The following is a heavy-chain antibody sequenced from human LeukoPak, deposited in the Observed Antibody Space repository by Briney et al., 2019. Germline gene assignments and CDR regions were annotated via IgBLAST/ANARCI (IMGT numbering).Heavy chain of an antibody. Sequence: GCTYSADSVKGRFTISRDNSKNTLYLQMNSLRAEDTAVYYCARAIGRKRALDYWGQGTLVTVSS. CDR3: ARAIGRKRALDY. V-gene: IGHV3-53*01. J-gene: IGHJ4*02. CDR2: GCT. D-gene: IGHD3-16*01.